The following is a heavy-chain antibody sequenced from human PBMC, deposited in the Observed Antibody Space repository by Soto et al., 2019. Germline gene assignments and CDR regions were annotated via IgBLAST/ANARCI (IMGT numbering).Heavy chain of an antibody. CDR1: GYTFTNYD. V-gene: IGHV1-8*01. J-gene: IGHJ4*02. D-gene: IGHD3-9*01. Sequence: ASVKVSCKASGYTFTNYDINWVRHATGQGLEWMGWMNPNSGNTGSAQKFQGRVTMTRDTSINTAYMELSSLRSEDTAVYYCTTIRSGTIFGLPTAHWGQGTLVTVSS. CDR2: MNPNSGNT. CDR3: TTIRSGTIFGLPTAH.